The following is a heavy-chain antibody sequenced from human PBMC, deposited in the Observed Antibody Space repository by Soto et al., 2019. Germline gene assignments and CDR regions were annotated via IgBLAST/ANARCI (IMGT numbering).Heavy chain of an antibody. D-gene: IGHD6-13*01. CDR3: AKDRARIAAAGFFDY. Sequence: GSLRLSCAASGFSFSSYAMSWVRQAPGKGLEWVSSISGSGGSTHYADSVKGRFTISRDNSKNTLYLQMNSLRAEDTAVYYCAKDRARIAAAGFFDYWGQGTLVTVSS. CDR2: ISGSGGST. J-gene: IGHJ4*02. V-gene: IGHV3-23*01. CDR1: GFSFSSYA.